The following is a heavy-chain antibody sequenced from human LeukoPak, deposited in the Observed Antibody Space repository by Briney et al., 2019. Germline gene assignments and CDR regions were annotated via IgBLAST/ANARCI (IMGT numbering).Heavy chain of an antibody. CDR1: GGSFSGYY. CDR2: INHSGST. J-gene: IGHJ4*02. Sequence: SETLSLTCAVYGGSFSGYYWSWIRQPPGKGLEWIGEINHSGSTNYNPSLKSRVTISVDTPKNQFSLKLSSVTAADTAVYYCAGGGGDQLLNYFDYWGQGTLVTVSS. CDR3: AGGGGDQLLNYFDY. V-gene: IGHV4-34*01. D-gene: IGHD2-2*01.